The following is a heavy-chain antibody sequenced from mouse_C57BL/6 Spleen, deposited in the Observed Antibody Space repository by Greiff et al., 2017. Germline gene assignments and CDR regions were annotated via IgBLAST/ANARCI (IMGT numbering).Heavy chain of an antibody. CDR3: ARGGFYGSSYEDY. Sequence: VQLQQSGPGLVKPSQSLSLTCSVTGYSITSGYYWNWIRQFPGNKLEWMGYISYDGSNNYNPSLKNRISITRDTSKNQFFLKLNSVTTEDTATYYCARGGFYGSSYEDYWGQGTTLTVSS. CDR1: GYSITSGYY. CDR2: ISYDGSN. D-gene: IGHD1-1*01. J-gene: IGHJ2*01. V-gene: IGHV3-6*01.